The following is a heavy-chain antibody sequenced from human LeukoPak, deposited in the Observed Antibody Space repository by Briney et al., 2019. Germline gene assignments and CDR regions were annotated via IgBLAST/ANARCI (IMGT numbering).Heavy chain of an antibody. CDR3: ARVEKKSSSWYGQGLNWFAP. CDR2: INHSGST. D-gene: IGHD6-13*01. CDR1: GGSFSGYY. J-gene: IGHJ5*02. Sequence: PSETLSLTWAVYGGSFSGYYWSWIRQPPGKGLEWIGEINHSGSTNYNPSLKSRVTISVDTSKNQFSLKLTSVTAADTAVYYCARVEKKSSSWYGQGLNWFAPWGQGTLVTVSS. V-gene: IGHV4-34*01.